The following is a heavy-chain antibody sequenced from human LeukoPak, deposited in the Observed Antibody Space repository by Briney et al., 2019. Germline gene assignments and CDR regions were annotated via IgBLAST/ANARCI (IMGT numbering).Heavy chain of an antibody. CDR2: INHDGSDI. CDR3: TRGVTSGLEY. Sequence: GGSLRLSCAASGFSFTNYYMNWVRQAPGKGLEWVANINHDGSDIKYVDSVKGRFTISRDNAKSSVYLHLNSLRAEDTAVYYCTRGVTSGLEYWGQGTLVTVS. J-gene: IGHJ4*02. D-gene: IGHD3-3*01. CDR1: GFSFTNYY. V-gene: IGHV3-7*01.